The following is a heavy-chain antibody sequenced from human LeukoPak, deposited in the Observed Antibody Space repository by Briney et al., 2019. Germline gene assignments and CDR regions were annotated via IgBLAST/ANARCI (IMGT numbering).Heavy chain of an antibody. Sequence: ALRLSCAASGFTFDDYAMHWVRQAPGKGLEWVSGISWNSGSIGYADSVKGRFTISRDNSKNTLYLQMNSLRAEDTAVYYCAKDPKSTYYYDSSGYYSYFDYWGQGTLVTVSS. CDR1: GFTFDDYA. J-gene: IGHJ4*02. CDR2: ISWNSGSI. CDR3: AKDPKSTYYYDSSGYYSYFDY. D-gene: IGHD3-22*01. V-gene: IGHV3-9*01.